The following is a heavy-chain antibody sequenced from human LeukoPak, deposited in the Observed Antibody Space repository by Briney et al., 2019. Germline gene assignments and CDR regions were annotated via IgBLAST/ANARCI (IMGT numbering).Heavy chain of an antibody. CDR3: ARIWEVGWYAY. V-gene: IGHV1-69*04. D-gene: IGHD6-19*01. J-gene: IGHJ4*02. CDR1: GGTFSSYA. CDR2: IIPIFGIA. Sequence: GSSVTVSYKASGGTFSSYAISWVRQAPGQGVEWMGRIIPIFGIANYAQKFQGRVTITADKSTSTAYMELSSLRSEDTAVYYCARIWEVGWYAYWGQGTLVTVSS.